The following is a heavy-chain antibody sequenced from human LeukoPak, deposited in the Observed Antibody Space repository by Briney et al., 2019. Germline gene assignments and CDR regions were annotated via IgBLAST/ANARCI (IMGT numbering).Heavy chain of an antibody. D-gene: IGHD6-6*01. V-gene: IGHV3-7*01. CDR1: GFTFSSCW. CDR2: IKEDGSEK. Sequence: PGGSLRLSCASSGFTFSSCWMSWVRPAPGKGLEWVANIKEDGSEKYYVDSVKGRFTISRGNAKNSLCLQMNSLRAEDTAVYYCARFSQLASNDYWGQGTLVTVSS. CDR3: ARFSQLASNDY. J-gene: IGHJ4*02.